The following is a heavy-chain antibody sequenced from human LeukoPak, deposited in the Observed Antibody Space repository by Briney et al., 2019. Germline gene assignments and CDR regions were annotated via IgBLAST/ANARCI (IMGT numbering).Heavy chain of an antibody. CDR3: AKGVRSGYAVVPNWFDP. CDR1: GGSISSGGYS. CDR2: IYHSGST. V-gene: IGHV4-30-2*01. J-gene: IGHJ5*02. Sequence: PSETLSLTCAVSGGSISSGGYSWSWIRQPPGKGLEWIGYIYHSGSTYYNPSLKSRVTISVDRSKNQFSLKLSSVTAADTAVYYCAKGVRSGYAVVPNWFDPWGQGILDIVSS. D-gene: IGHD3-22*01.